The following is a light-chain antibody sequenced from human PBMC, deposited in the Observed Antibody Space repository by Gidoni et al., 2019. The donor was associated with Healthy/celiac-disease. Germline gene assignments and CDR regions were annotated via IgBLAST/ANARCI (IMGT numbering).Light chain of an antibody. CDR1: KSGSNS. Sequence: SYVLTQPPSVSVAPGKTARITCGGNKSGSNSVHWYQKKPGQAPVLVVYDDSDRPSGNPERFSCSNSGNTATLTISRAEAGDEADYYCQVWDSSSDPYYVFGTGTKVTVL. CDR3: QVWDSSSDPYYV. CDR2: DDS. J-gene: IGLJ1*01. V-gene: IGLV3-21*03.